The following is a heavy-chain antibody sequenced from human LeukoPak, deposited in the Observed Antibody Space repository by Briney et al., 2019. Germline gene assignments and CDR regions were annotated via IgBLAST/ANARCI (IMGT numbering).Heavy chain of an antibody. CDR3: ARGYYDFWSGYPERYYYYYYMDV. Sequence: GGSLRLSCAASALTSGSYAMHWGRPAPRKGLEWGAVISYDGSNTYYADSVKGRFTISRDNSKNTLYLQMNSLRAEDTAVYYCARGYYDFWSGYPERYYYYYYMDVWGKGTTVTVSS. J-gene: IGHJ6*03. CDR2: ISYDGSNT. CDR1: ALTSGSYA. D-gene: IGHD3-3*01. V-gene: IGHV3-30*04.